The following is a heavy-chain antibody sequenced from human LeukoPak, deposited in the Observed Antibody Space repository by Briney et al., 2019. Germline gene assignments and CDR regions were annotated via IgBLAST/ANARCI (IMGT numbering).Heavy chain of an antibody. Sequence: GGSLRLSCAASGFTFSSYSMNWVRQAPGKGLEWVSSISSSSSYIYYADSVKGRFTISRDNAKNSPYLQMNSLRAEDTAVYYCASVVVVAATQDYWGQGTLVTVSS. J-gene: IGHJ4*02. CDR2: ISSSSSYI. CDR3: ASVVVVAATQDY. V-gene: IGHV3-21*01. D-gene: IGHD2-15*01. CDR1: GFTFSSYS.